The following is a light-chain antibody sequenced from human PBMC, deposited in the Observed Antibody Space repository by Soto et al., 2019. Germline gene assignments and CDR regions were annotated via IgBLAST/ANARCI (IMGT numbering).Light chain of an antibody. CDR1: TNDIGGYNY. Sequence: QSALTQPASVSGSPGQSITISCTGTTNDIGGYNYVSWYQQHPGKAPKLMIYEVSDRPSGVSIRFSGSKSGNTASLTISGLQAEDEADYYCSSYTHTTTPSCVFGTGTKVTVL. V-gene: IGLV2-14*01. CDR2: EVS. J-gene: IGLJ1*01. CDR3: SSYTHTTTPSCV.